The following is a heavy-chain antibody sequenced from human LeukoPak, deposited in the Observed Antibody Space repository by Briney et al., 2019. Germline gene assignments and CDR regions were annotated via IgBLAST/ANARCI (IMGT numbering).Heavy chain of an antibody. CDR1: GGSFSGYY. V-gene: IGHV4-34*01. D-gene: IGHD4-17*01. Sequence: SETLSLTCAVYGGSFSGYYWSWIRQPPRKGLEWIGEINHSGSTNYNPSLKSRVTISVDTSKNQFSLKLSSVTAADTAVYYCARHLRTYYYYYMDVWGKGTTVTISS. CDR2: INHSGST. J-gene: IGHJ6*03. CDR3: ARHLRTYYYYYMDV.